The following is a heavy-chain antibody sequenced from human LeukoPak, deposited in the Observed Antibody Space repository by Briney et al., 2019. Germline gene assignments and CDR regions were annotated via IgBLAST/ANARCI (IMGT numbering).Heavy chain of an antibody. D-gene: IGHD1-26*01. J-gene: IGHJ4*02. Sequence: ASVKVSCKASGYTFTGYYMHWVRQAPGQGLEWMGWINPNSGGTNYAQKFQGRVTMTRDTSISTAYMELSRLRSDDTAVYYCARDRSGSYEVDYWGRGTLVTVSS. CDR2: INPNSGGT. CDR3: ARDRSGSYEVDY. CDR1: GYTFTGYY. V-gene: IGHV1-2*02.